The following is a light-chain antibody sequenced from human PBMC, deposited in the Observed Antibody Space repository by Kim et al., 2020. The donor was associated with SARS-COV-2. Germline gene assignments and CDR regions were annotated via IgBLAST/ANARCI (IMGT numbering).Light chain of an antibody. CDR3: QQYSNWPLT. CDR2: GTS. V-gene: IGKV3D-15*01. J-gene: IGKJ4*01. CDR1: QSVSSN. Sequence: SVPPGERATLSCRASQSVSSNLAWYQQKPGQAPRLLISGTSTRATGIPARFSGSGSGTEFTLTISSLQSEDFAVYFCQQYSNWPLTFGGGTKLEIK.